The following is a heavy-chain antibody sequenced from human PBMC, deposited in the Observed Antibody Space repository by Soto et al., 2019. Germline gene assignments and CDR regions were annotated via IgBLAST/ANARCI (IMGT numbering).Heavy chain of an antibody. V-gene: IGHV1-2*04. CDR2: INPNSGGT. D-gene: IGHD3-22*01. CDR1: GYTFTGYY. Sequence: GASVKVSCKASGYTFTGYYMHWVRQAPGQGLEWMGWINPNSGGTNYAQKFQGWVTMTRDTSISTAYMELSRLRSDDTAVYYCARSGPYYYDSSGYYGGFDYWGQGTLVTVSS. CDR3: ARSGPYYYDSSGYYGGFDY. J-gene: IGHJ4*02.